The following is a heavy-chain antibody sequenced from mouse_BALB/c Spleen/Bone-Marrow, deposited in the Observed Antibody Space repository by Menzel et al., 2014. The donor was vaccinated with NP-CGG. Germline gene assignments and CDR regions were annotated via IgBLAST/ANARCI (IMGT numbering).Heavy chain of an antibody. Sequence: DVMLVESGGGLVQPGGSLRLSCATSGFTFTDYYMSWVRQPPGKALEWLGFIRNKANGYTTEYSASVKGRFTIPRDNSQSILYLQMNTLRAEDSATYYCARDRRYDLAWFAYWGQGTLVTVSA. CDR1: GFTFTDYY. J-gene: IGHJ3*01. CDR3: ARDRRYDLAWFAY. V-gene: IGHV7-3*02. D-gene: IGHD2-14*01. CDR2: IRNKANGYTT.